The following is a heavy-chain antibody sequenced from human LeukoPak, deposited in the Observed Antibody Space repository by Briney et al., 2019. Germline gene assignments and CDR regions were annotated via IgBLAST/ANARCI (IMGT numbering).Heavy chain of an antibody. Sequence: SETLSLTCTVSGGSISSGGYYWSWIRQHPGKGLEWIGYIYYSGSTYYNPSLKSRVTISVDTSKNQFSLKLSSVTAADTAVYYCARVGRSSYYYDSSGYYSLDYWGQGTLVTVSS. V-gene: IGHV4-31*03. J-gene: IGHJ4*02. CDR3: ARVGRSSYYYDSSGYYSLDY. D-gene: IGHD3-22*01. CDR1: GGSISSGGYY. CDR2: IYYSGST.